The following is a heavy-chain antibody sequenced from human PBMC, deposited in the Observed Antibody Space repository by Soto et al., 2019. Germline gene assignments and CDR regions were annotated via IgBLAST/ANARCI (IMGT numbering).Heavy chain of an antibody. V-gene: IGHV3-7*05. CDR1: AYSGYTFSNHW. CDR2: INPEGSET. J-gene: IGHJ6*02. Sequence: EVQLVESGGGLVQPGGSLRLSCAASAYSGYTFSNHWITWVRQAPGKGLEWVAHINPEGSETDYVDSVKGCFTISRDNAQRSVYLQKSSLRAEDTAVYYCARGHYGLDVWGQGATITVSS. CDR3: ARGHYGLDV.